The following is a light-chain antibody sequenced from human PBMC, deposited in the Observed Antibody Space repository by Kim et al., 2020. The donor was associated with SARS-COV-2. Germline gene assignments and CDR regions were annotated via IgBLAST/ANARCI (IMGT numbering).Light chain of an antibody. V-gene: IGKV3-15*01. J-gene: IGKJ2*01. Sequence: EILMPPSPSTLSVSPGERVTLSCRASQSVSSNVAWYQQRPGQAPRLLMYGADTRATGVPARFRGSGSGTEFTLTISSLQSVDFAVYYCQQYNDWPMYTFGQGTKLEI. CDR2: GAD. CDR3: QQYNDWPMYT. CDR1: QSVSSN.